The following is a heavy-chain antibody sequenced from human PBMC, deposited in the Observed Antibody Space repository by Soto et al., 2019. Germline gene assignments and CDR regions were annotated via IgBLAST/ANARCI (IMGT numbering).Heavy chain of an antibody. CDR2: ISYSGNT. Sequence: SETLSLTCTVSGVSVSSPIYYLNWIRQPPGQGLESIGYISYSGNTDYIPTLKSRVTISVDTSKNQFSLKLSSVTAADTAVYYCARGRYSSGWFDFWGQGTLVTVSS. V-gene: IGHV4-61*01. D-gene: IGHD6-19*01. CDR1: GVSVSSPIYY. J-gene: IGHJ4*02. CDR3: ARGRYSSGWFDF.